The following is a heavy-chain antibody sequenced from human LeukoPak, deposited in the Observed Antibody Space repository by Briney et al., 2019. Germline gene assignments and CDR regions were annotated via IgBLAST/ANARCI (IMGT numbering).Heavy chain of an antibody. CDR2: IYYSGTT. CDR1: GGSISSYY. CDR3: ARHYDILTGYSAYAFDI. Sequence: SETLSLTCTVSGGSISSYYLSWIRQPPGEGLEWIGYIYYSGTTNYNPSLKSRVTISVDTSKNQFSLKLSSVTAADTAVYYCARHYDILTGYSAYAFDIWGQGTMVTVSS. V-gene: IGHV4-59*08. D-gene: IGHD3-9*01. J-gene: IGHJ3*02.